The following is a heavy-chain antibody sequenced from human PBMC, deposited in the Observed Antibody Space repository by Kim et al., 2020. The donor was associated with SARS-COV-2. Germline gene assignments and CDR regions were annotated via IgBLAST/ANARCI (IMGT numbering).Heavy chain of an antibody. CDR2: ISGNGAKI. J-gene: IGHJ2*01. D-gene: IGHD1-26*01. Sequence: GGSLRLSCAASGFSFSSSVMAWVRQTPGKGLEWVSSISGNGAKIFYADSVKGRFTISRDNSKNTQYLQVNSLRVEDTAVCFCTRLSGSYSWYFDLWGRGTLVTVSS. V-gene: IGHV3-23*01. CDR1: GFSFSSSV. CDR3: TRLSGSYSWYFDL.